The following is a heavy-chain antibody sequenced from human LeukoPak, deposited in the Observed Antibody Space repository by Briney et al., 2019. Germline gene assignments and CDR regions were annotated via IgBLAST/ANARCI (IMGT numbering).Heavy chain of an antibody. CDR2: TYYRSKWYN. Sequence: SQTLSLTCALSGDSVSSNSATWSWIRQSPSRGLEWLGRTYYRSKWYNESALSVKSRITINPDTSKSQFSLQLNSVTPEDTAVYYCTRGYSSGWPLDFWGQGTLVTVSS. D-gene: IGHD6-19*01. V-gene: IGHV6-1*01. CDR1: GDSVSSNSAT. J-gene: IGHJ4*02. CDR3: TRGYSSGWPLDF.